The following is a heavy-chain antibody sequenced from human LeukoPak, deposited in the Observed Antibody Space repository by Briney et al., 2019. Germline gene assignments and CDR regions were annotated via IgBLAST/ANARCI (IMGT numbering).Heavy chain of an antibody. J-gene: IGHJ1*01. Sequence: QPGGSLRLSCAASGFTVRSNSMSWVRQAPGKGLEWVSVIYSGGSTYYADSVNGRFTISRDSSKNTLYLQMNSLRAEDTAAYYCASAREYCISTNCYEYFQHWGQGTLVTVSS. D-gene: IGHD2-2*01. CDR1: GFTVRSNS. CDR3: ASAREYCISTNCYEYFQH. CDR2: IYSGGST. V-gene: IGHV3-53*01.